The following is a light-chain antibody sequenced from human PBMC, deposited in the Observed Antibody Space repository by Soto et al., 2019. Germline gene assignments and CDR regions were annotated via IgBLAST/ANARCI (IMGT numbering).Light chain of an antibody. Sequence: EIVMTQSPATLSLSPGERVTLSCRASQSVSNYLACYQQKPGQAPRLLIYGASNRATGIPDRFSGSGSGTDFTLAIRSLQHADSAVYYCQQYCGSPPITFGQGTILEI. CDR1: QSVSNY. V-gene: IGKV3-20*01. CDR3: QQYCGSPPIT. CDR2: GAS. J-gene: IGKJ5*01.